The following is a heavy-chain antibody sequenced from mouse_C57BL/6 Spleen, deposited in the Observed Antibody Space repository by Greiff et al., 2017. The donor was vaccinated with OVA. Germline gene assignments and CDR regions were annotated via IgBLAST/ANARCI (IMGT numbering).Heavy chain of an antibody. CDR2: INPSNGGT. D-gene: IGHD2-1*01. V-gene: IGHV1-53*01. CDR1: GYTFTSYW. J-gene: IGHJ4*01. Sequence: QVQLQQPGTELVKPGASVKLSCKASGYTFTSYWMHWVKQRPGQGLEWIGNINPSNGGTNYNEKFKSKATLTVDKSSSTAYMQLSSLTSEDSAVYYDERFGNPYYYAMDYWGQGTSVTVSS. CDR3: ERFGNPYYYAMDY.